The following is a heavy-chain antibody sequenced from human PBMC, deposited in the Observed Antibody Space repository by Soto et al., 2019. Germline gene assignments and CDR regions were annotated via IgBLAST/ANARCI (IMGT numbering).Heavy chain of an antibody. J-gene: IGHJ6*03. Sequence: ASVTVSCKASGYTFTSYGISWVRQAPGQGLEWMGWISAYNGNTNYAQKLQGRVTMTTDTSTSTAYMELRSLRSDDTAVYYCAREALDFWSGYYGYYMDVWGKGTTVTVSS. D-gene: IGHD3-3*01. CDR2: ISAYNGNT. CDR3: AREALDFWSGYYGYYMDV. CDR1: GYTFTSYG. V-gene: IGHV1-18*01.